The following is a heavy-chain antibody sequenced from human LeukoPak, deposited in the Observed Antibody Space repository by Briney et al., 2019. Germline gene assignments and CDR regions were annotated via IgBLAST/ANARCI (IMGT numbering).Heavy chain of an antibody. CDR2: IYYNGST. D-gene: IGHD6-19*01. J-gene: IGHJ4*02. Sequence: SETLSLTCTVSGGSISSYYWSWIRQPPGKGLEWIGYIYYNGSTNYNPSLKSRVTISVDTSKNQFSLKLSSVTAADTAVYYCARDAYSSGFFFDYWGQGTLVTVSS. V-gene: IGHV4-59*01. CDR1: GGSISSYY. CDR3: ARDAYSSGFFFDY.